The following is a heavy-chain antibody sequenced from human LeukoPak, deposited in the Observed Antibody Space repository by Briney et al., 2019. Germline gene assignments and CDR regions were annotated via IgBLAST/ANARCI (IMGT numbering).Heavy chain of an antibody. CDR1: GFTFSDYY. Sequence: GGSLRLSCVASGFTFSDYYMSWIRQAPGKGLEWVSYISSSGSTIYYADSVKGRFTISRDNAKNSLYLQMNSLRAEDTAVYYCAREDCSSTSCPEAFDYWGQGTLVTVSS. J-gene: IGHJ4*02. D-gene: IGHD2-2*01. CDR3: AREDCSSTSCPEAFDY. V-gene: IGHV3-11*01. CDR2: ISSSGSTI.